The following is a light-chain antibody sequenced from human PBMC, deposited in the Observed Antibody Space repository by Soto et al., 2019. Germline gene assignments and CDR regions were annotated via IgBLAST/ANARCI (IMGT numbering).Light chain of an antibody. CDR1: QAISSW. CDR2: KAS. CDR3: QQYNTYST. J-gene: IGKJ5*01. V-gene: IGKV1-5*03. Sequence: DIKMTQSPSTLSGSVGARVTITCRASQAISSWLAWYQQKPGKAPKLLIYKASTLKSGVPSRFSGSGSGTEFTLTISSLQPDDFATYYCQQYNTYSTFGQGTLLEI.